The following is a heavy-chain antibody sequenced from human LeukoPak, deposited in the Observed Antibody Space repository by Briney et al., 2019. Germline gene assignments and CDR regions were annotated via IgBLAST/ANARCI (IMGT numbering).Heavy chain of an antibody. CDR2: MNPNSGHT. Sequence: ASVTVSCKASGYTFSIYDIIWVRQASGQGLEWMGWMNPNSGHTGYAHKLQGRVTMTRSTSISTAYMELTSLTSEDSAVYYCARSVVGVRKRNDYWGQGTLVTVSS. V-gene: IGHV1-8*01. D-gene: IGHD3-16*01. CDR1: GYTFSIYD. J-gene: IGHJ4*02. CDR3: ARSVVGVRKRNDY.